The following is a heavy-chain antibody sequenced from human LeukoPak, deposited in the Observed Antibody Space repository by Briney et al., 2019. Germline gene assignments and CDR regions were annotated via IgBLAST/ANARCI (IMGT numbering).Heavy chain of an antibody. Sequence: ASVKVSCKASGGTFSSYAISWVRQAPGQGLEWMGRIIPIFGTANYAQKFQGRATITTDESTSTAYMELSSLRSEDTAVYYCARGMAYHSSSWYVHYFDYWGQETLVTVSS. J-gene: IGHJ4*02. V-gene: IGHV1-69*05. CDR3: ARGMAYHSSSWYVHYFDY. CDR2: IIPIFGTA. D-gene: IGHD6-13*01. CDR1: GGTFSSYA.